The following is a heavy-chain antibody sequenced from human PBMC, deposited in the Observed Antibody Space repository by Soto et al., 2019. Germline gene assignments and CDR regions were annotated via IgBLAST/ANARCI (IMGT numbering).Heavy chain of an antibody. CDR2: IYYSGST. Sequence: PSETLCITCTFSVGSIDIGGYYWSWIRHHPGKGLEWIGYIYYSGSTYYNPSLKSRVSISVDTSKNQFSLKLSSVTAADTAVYHCAREIPAAATYFDYWGQGTLVTVSS. CDR1: VGSIDIGGYY. J-gene: IGHJ4*02. V-gene: IGHV4-31*03. D-gene: IGHD6-13*01. CDR3: AREIPAAATYFDY.